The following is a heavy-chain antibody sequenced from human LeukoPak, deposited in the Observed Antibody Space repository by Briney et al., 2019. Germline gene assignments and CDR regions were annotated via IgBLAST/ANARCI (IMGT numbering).Heavy chain of an antibody. V-gene: IGHV1-3*03. D-gene: IGHD4-17*01. J-gene: IGHJ4*02. CDR1: GYTFTSYA. CDR3: ARDRDPTTVTTLDY. Sequence: ASVKVSCKASGYTFTSYAMHWVRQAPGQRLEWMGWINAGNGNTKYSQEFQGRVTITRDTSASTAYMELSSLRSEDMAVYYCARDRDPTTVTTLDYWGQGTLVTVSS. CDR2: INAGNGNT.